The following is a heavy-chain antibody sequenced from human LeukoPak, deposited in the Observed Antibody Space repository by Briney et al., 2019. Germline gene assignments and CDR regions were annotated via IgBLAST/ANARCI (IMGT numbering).Heavy chain of an antibody. CDR1: GFTFSSYS. D-gene: IGHD4-17*01. J-gene: IGHJ4*02. V-gene: IGHV3-48*01. Sequence: PGGSLRLSCAASGFTFSSYSMNWVRQAPGKGLEWVSYISSSSSTIYYADSVKGRFTISRDNAKNSLYLQMNSLRAEDTAVYYCARGANDYGDPFDYWGQGTLVTVSS. CDR2: ISSSSSTI. CDR3: ARGANDYGDPFDY.